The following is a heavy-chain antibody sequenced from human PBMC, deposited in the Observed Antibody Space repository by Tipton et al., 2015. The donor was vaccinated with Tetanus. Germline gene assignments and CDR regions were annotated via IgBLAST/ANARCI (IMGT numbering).Heavy chain of an antibody. D-gene: IGHD6-6*01. CDR2: VYYSGST. CDR1: GGSINTGDYY. V-gene: IGHV4-30-4*01. J-gene: IGHJ5*02. CDR3: ARDQGGGRVVRLNWFDP. Sequence: TLSLTCNVSGGSINTGDYYWSWIRQSPGKGLEWIGHVYYSGSTHYNPSLKSRVAMSVDTSKNQFSLKLSSVTAADTAVYYCARDQGGGRVVRLNWFDPWGQGTLVSVSS.